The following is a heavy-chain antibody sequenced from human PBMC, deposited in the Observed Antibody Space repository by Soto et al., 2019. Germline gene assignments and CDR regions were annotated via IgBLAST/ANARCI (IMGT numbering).Heavy chain of an antibody. CDR3: AKDGSGYSYARSFSY. Sequence: GGSLRLSCAASGFTFSSYAMSWVRQAPGKGLEWVSAISGSGGSTYYADSVKGRFTISRDNSKNTLYLQMNSLRAEDTAVYYCAKDGSGYSYARSFSYWGQGTLVTVSS. CDR2: ISGSGGST. V-gene: IGHV3-23*01. D-gene: IGHD5-18*01. J-gene: IGHJ4*02. CDR1: GFTFSSYA.